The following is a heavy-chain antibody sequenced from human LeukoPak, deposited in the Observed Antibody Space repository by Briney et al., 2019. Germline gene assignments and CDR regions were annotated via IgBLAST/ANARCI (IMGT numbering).Heavy chain of an antibody. CDR1: GFTFSTYS. V-gene: IGHV3-23*01. CDR3: AKYPASGGYFDY. J-gene: IGHJ4*02. Sequence: PGGSLRLSCAASGFTFSTYSMSWVRLAPGKGLEWGSGISGSGANTYYADSVKGRFTISRDNSKNTLYLQMNSLRAEDTAVFYCAKYPASGGYFDYWGQGTLVTVSS. CDR2: ISGSGANT. D-gene: IGHD6-13*01.